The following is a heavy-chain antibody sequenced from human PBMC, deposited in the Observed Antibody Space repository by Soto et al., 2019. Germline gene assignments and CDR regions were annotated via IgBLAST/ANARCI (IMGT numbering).Heavy chain of an antibody. J-gene: IGHJ4*02. D-gene: IGHD1-26*01. Sequence: RESLKISCPGSGYRFTSSWIGWVRQMPGKGLEWLGNVYPSDSDVRYSPSFEGRVTISADNSINTAYLHLLNLKASDTAIYYCTKGATSPFASWGKGTRVTVSS. CDR2: VYPSDSDV. CDR1: GYRFTSSW. V-gene: IGHV5-51*01. CDR3: TKGATSPFAS.